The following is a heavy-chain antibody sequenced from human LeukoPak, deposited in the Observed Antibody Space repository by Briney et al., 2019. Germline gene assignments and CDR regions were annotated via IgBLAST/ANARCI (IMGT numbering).Heavy chain of an antibody. J-gene: IGHJ3*02. CDR1: GYTFTSYG. CDR3: ARDLSPSGAFDI. Sequence: SVKVSCKASGYTFTSYGISWVRQAPGQGLEWMGGIIPIFGTANYAQKFQGRVTITADESTSTAYMELSSLRSEDTAVYYCARDLSPSGAFDIWGQGTMVTVSS. V-gene: IGHV1-69*13. D-gene: IGHD2/OR15-2a*01. CDR2: IIPIFGTA.